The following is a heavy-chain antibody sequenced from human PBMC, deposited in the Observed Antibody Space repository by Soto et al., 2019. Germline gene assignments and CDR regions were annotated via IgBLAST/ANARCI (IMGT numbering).Heavy chain of an antibody. Sequence: PSETLSLTCKVSGGSISSYYWSWIRQPPGKGLEWIGYIYYSGSTNYNPSLKRRVTMSADTSKNQFSLKVNSVTAADTAVYYCARGYGSGSYFDYWGQGTLVTVSS. CDR1: GGSISSYY. V-gene: IGHV4-59*08. CDR3: ARGYGSGSYFDY. D-gene: IGHD3-10*01. CDR2: IYYSGST. J-gene: IGHJ4*02.